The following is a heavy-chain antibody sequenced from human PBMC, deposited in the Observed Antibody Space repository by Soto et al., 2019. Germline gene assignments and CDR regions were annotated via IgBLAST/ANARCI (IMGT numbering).Heavy chain of an antibody. D-gene: IGHD3-3*01. J-gene: IGHJ4*02. CDR3: AKDRLTVFGVVVTFED. Sequence: EVQLLESGGGLVQPGGSPRLSCATDGFTFDSYAMHWVRQAPGKGLEWVSSLSGSGYQTYYADSVKGRLTISRDRSKNTVYLQMNSLRAEDTAVYFCAKDRLTVFGVVVTFEDWGRGTLVTVAS. V-gene: IGHV3-23*01. CDR2: LSGSGYQT. CDR1: GFTFDSYA.